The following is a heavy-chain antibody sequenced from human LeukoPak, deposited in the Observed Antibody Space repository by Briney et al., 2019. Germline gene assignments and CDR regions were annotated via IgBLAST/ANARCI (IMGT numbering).Heavy chain of an antibody. J-gene: IGHJ4*02. CDR2: ISDSGGRT. CDR3: AKGRKIHEY. D-gene: IGHD5-18*01. V-gene: IGHV3-23*01. CDR1: GFTFSSSA. Sequence: PGGSLRLSCAASGFTFSSSAMSWVRQSPGKGPEWVSGISDSGGRTYYTDSVKGRFTISRDNSKNTLYLQMNSLRVEDTAVYYCAKGRKIHEYWGQGTLVTVSS.